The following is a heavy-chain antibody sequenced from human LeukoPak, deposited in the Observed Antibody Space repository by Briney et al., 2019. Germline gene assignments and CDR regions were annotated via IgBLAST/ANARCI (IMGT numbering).Heavy chain of an antibody. V-gene: IGHV3-21*01. J-gene: IGHJ5*02. CDR2: ISSSSSYI. Sequence: GGSLRLSCAVSGITFSSYSMNWVRRAPGKGLEWVSSISSSSSYIYYADSVKGRFTISRDNAKNSLYLQMNSLRAEDTAVYYCASGRGNWFDPWGQGTLVTVSS. CDR1: GITFSSYS. CDR3: ASGRGNWFDP.